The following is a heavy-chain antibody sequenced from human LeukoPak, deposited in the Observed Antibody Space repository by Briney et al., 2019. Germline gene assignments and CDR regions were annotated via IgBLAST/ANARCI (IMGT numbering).Heavy chain of an antibody. J-gene: IGHJ4*02. V-gene: IGHV3-23*01. CDR1: GFTFNTYA. CDR2: ISGSGGGT. CDR3: AKLTGGTGTIPFDY. Sequence: GGSLRLSCAASGFTFNTYAMTWVRQAPGEGLEWVSSISGSGGGTYYADSVKGRFTISRDNSKNTLYLQMNSLRADDTAVYYCAKLTGGTGTIPFDYWGQGTLVTVSS. D-gene: IGHD1-1*01.